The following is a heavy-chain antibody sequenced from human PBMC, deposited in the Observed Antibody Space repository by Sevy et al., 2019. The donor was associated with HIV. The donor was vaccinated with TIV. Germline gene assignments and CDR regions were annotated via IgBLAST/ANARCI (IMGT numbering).Heavy chain of an antibody. CDR3: ARDGGINSGSYLNFDY. Sequence: GGSLRLSCAASGFTFSSYSMNRVRQAPGKGLEWVSSISSSSSYIYYADSVKGRFTISRDNAKNSLYLQMNSLRAKDTAVYYCARDGGINSGSYLNFDYWGQGTLVTVSS. V-gene: IGHV3-21*01. D-gene: IGHD1-26*01. CDR1: GFTFSSYS. CDR2: ISSSSSYI. J-gene: IGHJ4*02.